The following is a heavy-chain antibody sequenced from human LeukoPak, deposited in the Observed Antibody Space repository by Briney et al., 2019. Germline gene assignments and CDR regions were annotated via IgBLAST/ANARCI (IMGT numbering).Heavy chain of an antibody. CDR2: ISSSGSDT. CDR3: ARGKSGYDWDY. CDR1: GFPFSNFP. D-gene: IGHD5-12*01. Sequence: GGSLRLSRAASGFPFSNFPMSWVRQPPGKGLEWVSGISSSGSDTYYTESVKGRFTISRDSSKKTVYLEMNSLRPEDTAVYYCARGKSGYDWDYWGQGTLVSVSS. V-gene: IGHV3-23*01. J-gene: IGHJ4*02.